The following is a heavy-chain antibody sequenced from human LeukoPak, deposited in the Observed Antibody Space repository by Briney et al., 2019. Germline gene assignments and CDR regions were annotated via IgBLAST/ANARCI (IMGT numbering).Heavy chain of an antibody. CDR1: GYTFTSYG. CDR3: ARAGIAARLLAFDI. J-gene: IGHJ3*02. D-gene: IGHD6-6*01. CDR2: IIPIFGTA. Sequence: SVKVSCKASGYTFTSYGISWVRQAPGQGLEWMGGIIPIFGTANYAQKFQGRVTITADESTSTAYMELSSLRSEDTAVYYCARAGIAARLLAFDIWGQGTMVTVSS. V-gene: IGHV1-69*13.